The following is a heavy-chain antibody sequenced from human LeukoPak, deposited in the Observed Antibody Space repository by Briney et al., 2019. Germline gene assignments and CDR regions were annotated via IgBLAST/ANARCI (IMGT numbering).Heavy chain of an antibody. J-gene: IGHJ4*02. V-gene: IGHV4-38-2*02. CDR3: ARDESGYNYFDY. Sequence: SETLSLTCNVSDYSISSTYYWGWIRQPPGKGLEWIGSIYHSGSTYSNPSLKSRVTISLDTSKNQFSLKLSSVTAADTAVYCCARDESGYNYFDYWGQGTLVTVSS. CDR1: DYSISSTYY. D-gene: IGHD5-12*01. CDR2: IYHSGST.